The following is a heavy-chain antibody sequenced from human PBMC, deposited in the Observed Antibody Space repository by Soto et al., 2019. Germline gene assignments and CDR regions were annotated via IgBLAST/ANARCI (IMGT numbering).Heavy chain of an antibody. J-gene: IGHJ4*02. CDR1: GFTFSSYA. Sequence: EVQLLESGGGLVQPGGSLRLSCAASGFTFSSYAMSWVRQAPGKGLEWVSAISGSGGSTYHASSVKGRVTISRDNSKNTLYLQMNSLRAEATAVYYCARRSSGWYFDYWGQGTLVTVSS. D-gene: IGHD6-19*01. CDR2: ISGSGGST. CDR3: ARRSSGWYFDY. V-gene: IGHV3-23*01.